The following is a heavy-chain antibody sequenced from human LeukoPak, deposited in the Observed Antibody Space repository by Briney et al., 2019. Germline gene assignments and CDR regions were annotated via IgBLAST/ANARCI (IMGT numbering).Heavy chain of an antibody. V-gene: IGHV3-23*01. J-gene: IGHJ4*02. D-gene: IGHD3-22*01. CDR3: AKDRRSSTVVVITTFDY. CDR1: GFTFSSYA. CDR2: ISGSGGST. Sequence: SGGSLRLSCAASGFTFSSYATNWVRQAPGKGLEWVSAISGSGGSTYYADSVKGRFTISRDNSKNTLYLQMNRLRAEDTAVFYCAKDRRSSTVVVITTFDYWGQGTLVTVSS.